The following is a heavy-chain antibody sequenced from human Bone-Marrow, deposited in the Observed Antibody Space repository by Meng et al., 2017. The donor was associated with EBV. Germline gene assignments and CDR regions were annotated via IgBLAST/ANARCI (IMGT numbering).Heavy chain of an antibody. V-gene: IGHV1-8*01. CDR3: ARGPAAYDYVWGSYRYNWFDP. D-gene: IGHD3-16*02. CDR1: GYTFTSYD. CDR2: MNHNSGNT. Sequence: QVQLVRSGAGVKKPGASGKVSCKASGYTFTSYDINWVRQATGQGLEWMGWMNHNSGNTGYAQKFQGRVTMTRNTSISTAYMELSSLRSEDTAVYYCARGPAAYDYVWGSYRYNWFDPWGQGTLVTVSS. J-gene: IGHJ5*02.